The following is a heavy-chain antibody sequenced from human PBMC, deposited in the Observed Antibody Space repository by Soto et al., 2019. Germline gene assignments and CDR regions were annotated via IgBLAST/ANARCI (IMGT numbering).Heavy chain of an antibody. CDR3: ASLRIMITFGEGGWFDH. CDR1: GGSISSGGYY. CDR2: IYYSGST. Sequence: QVQLQESGPGLVKPSQTLSLTCTVSGGSISSGGYYWSWIRQHPGKGLEWIGYIYYSGSTYYNPSLKSRVNISVDTYKNQFSLKLSSVTAADTAVYYCASLRIMITFGEGGWFDHWGQGTLVTVSS. D-gene: IGHD3-16*01. V-gene: IGHV4-31*03. J-gene: IGHJ5*02.